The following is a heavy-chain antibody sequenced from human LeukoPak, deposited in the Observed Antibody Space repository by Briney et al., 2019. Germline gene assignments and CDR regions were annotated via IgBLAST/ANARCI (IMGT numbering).Heavy chain of an antibody. V-gene: IGHV4-39*07. J-gene: IGHJ6*02. Sequence: SETLSLTCTVSGGSISSSSYYWSWIRQPPGKGLEWIGEINLGGSTNYNPSLESRVTISLDTSKNQFSLKLSSVTAADTAVYYCARVHIVVVPAANCMDVWGPGTTVTVSS. CDR2: INLGGST. CDR1: GGSISSSSYY. CDR3: ARVHIVVVPAANCMDV. D-gene: IGHD2-2*01.